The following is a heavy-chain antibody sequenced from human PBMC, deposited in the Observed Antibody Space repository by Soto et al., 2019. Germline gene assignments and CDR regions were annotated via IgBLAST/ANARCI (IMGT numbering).Heavy chain of an antibody. CDR2: IKQDGSEK. J-gene: IGHJ6*02. CDR3: ARDRTVRFLEWLPGYYYYGMDV. V-gene: IGHV3-7*01. Sequence: GGSLRLSCAASGFTFSSYWMSWVRQAPGKGLEWVANIKQDGSEKYYVDSVKGRFTISRDNAKNSLYLQMNSLRAEDTAVYYCARDRTVRFLEWLPGYYYYGMDVWGQGTTVTVSS. CDR1: GFTFSSYW. D-gene: IGHD3-3*01.